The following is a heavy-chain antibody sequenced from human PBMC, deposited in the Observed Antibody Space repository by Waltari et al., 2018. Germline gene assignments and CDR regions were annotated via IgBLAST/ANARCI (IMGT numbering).Heavy chain of an antibody. CDR2: IYPDDSDT. J-gene: IGHJ4*02. V-gene: IGHV5-51*01. Sequence: EVQLVQSGPELKKPGESLKISCETFGYSFSTYWIAWLRQMPGKGLEWMGVIYPDDSDTKYNASFQGRVIISADKSINTAFLQWSSLQASDTATYFCARHSHSYGLAGHYFEYWGQGNLVTVSS. CDR3: ARHSHSYGLAGHYFEY. D-gene: IGHD5-18*01. CDR1: GYSFSTYW.